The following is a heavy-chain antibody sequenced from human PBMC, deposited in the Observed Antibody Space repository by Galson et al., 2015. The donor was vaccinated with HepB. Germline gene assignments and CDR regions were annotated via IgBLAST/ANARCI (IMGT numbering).Heavy chain of an antibody. CDR1: GFSVSGNH. J-gene: IGHJ3*01. D-gene: IGHD2-2*01. V-gene: IGHV3-66*01. CDR2: IYNGGNT. Sequence: SLRLSCAVSGFSVSGNHMNWVRQAPGKGLEWVSVIYNGGNTYYVDSVKGRFTVSRDNSRNTVYLQMNSLRAEDTAVYYCARECGTSCYAAFDFWGQGTLVTVSS. CDR3: ARECGTSCYAAFDF.